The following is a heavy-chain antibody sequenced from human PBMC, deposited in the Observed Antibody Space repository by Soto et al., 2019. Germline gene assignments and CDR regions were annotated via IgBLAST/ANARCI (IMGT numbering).Heavy chain of an antibody. Sequence: SVXXSCKVSXXTXTXXSXXXVRQAPGKGLERMGGFDPEDGETIYAQKFQGRVTMTEDTSTDTAYMELSSLRSEDTAVYYCATDPGISAAGTGTSYYYGMDVWGQGTTVTVSS. CDR3: ATDPGISAAGTGTSYYYGMDV. J-gene: IGHJ6*02. CDR2: FDPEDGET. CDR1: XXTXTXXS. D-gene: IGHD6-13*01. V-gene: IGHV1-24*01.